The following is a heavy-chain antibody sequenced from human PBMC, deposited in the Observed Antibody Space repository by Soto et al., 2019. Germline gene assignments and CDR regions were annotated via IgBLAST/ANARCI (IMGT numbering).Heavy chain of an antibody. J-gene: IGHJ4*02. D-gene: IGHD3-9*01. CDR1: GGSISSYY. CDR2: IYYSGST. CDR3: ARSGVKYYDILTGYYSHLGFDY. V-gene: IGHV4-59*01. Sequence: SETLSLTCTVSGGSISSYYWSWIRQPPGKGLEWIGYIYYSGSTNYNPSLKSRDTISVDTSKNQFSLKLSSVTAADTAVYYCARSGVKYYDILTGYYSHLGFDYWGQGTLVTVSS.